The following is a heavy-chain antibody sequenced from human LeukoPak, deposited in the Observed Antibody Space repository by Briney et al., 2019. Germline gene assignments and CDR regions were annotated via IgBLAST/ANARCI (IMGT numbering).Heavy chain of an antibody. Sequence: GGSLRLSCTTSGFSFSSYSMNWVRQTPGKGLEWVSSISSGSSSVFYAESVRGRFTISRDNAKNTLYLQMNSLRAEDTAVYYCARVPFLEWLYFDYWGQGTLVTVSS. V-gene: IGHV3-21*01. CDR1: GFSFSSYS. D-gene: IGHD3-3*01. CDR3: ARVPFLEWLYFDY. CDR2: ISSGSSSV. J-gene: IGHJ4*02.